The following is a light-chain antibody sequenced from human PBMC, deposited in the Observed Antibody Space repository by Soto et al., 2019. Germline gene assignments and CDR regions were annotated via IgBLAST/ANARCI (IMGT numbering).Light chain of an antibody. CDR1: SSDVGGYNY. Sequence: QSVLTQPASVSGSPGQSITISCTGTSSDVGGYNYVSWYQQHPGKAPKLMIYEVSNRPSGVSNRFSGSKSGNTASLTISGLQAEDEADYYCSSYTSSSTQHVVFGGGTKLTVL. V-gene: IGLV2-14*01. CDR2: EVS. CDR3: SSYTSSSTQHVV. J-gene: IGLJ2*01.